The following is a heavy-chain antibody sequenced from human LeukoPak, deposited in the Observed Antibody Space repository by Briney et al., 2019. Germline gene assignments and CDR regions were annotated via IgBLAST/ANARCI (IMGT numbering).Heavy chain of an antibody. V-gene: IGHV3-23*01. CDR1: GFTFDDYT. CDR3: AARNRDPNYFDY. D-gene: IGHD3-10*01. J-gene: IGHJ4*02. CDR2: VSGGGTTT. Sequence: PGGSLRLSCVASGFTFDDYTVHWVRQVPGKGLEWVSTVSGGGTTTFYSDSAKGRFTISRDNSKNTVDLQMDGLRAEDTAIYYCAARNRDPNYFDYWGQGTQVTFFS.